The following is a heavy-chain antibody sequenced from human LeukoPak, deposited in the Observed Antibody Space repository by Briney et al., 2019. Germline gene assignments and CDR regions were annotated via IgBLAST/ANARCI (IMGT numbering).Heavy chain of an antibody. D-gene: IGHD1-26*01. Sequence: ASVKVSCKASVYTFTSYGISWVRQAPGQGLEWMGWISAYNGNTNHAQNPQARVTRTTNTSNSSAYLDPRSLSSDAPAVYHFAREGLVGANYSWFDPWGQGTLVTVSS. CDR1: VYTFTSYG. CDR2: ISAYNGNT. J-gene: IGHJ5*02. CDR3: AREGLVGANYSWFDP. V-gene: IGHV1-18*01.